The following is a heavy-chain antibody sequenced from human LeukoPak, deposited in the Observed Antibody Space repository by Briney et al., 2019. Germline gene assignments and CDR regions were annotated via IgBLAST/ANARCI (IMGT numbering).Heavy chain of an antibody. CDR1: GFTFSNYW. D-gene: IGHD3-10*01. Sequence: GGSLRLSCAASGFTFSNYWMHWVRHAPGKGLVWVSRINSDGSTTNYADSVKGRFTVSRDNAKNTLYLQMNSLRAEDTAVYYCARFSVITGSDYWGQGTLVTVSS. CDR2: INSDGSTT. CDR3: ARFSVITGSDY. J-gene: IGHJ4*02. V-gene: IGHV3-74*01.